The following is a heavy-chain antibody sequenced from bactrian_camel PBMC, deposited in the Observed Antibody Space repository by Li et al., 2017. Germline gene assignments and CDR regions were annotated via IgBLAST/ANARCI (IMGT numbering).Heavy chain of an antibody. Sequence: VQLVESGGGLVQPGGSLRLSCAASGFTFSSYAMSWVRQAPGKGLEWVSDINSSGRSTNYADSVKGRFTISEDKAKNTLYLEMNDLKPEDSDTYHCAADPSTPVHCVAGFCTTGGGRCWRGQGTQVTVS. CDR1: GFTFSSYA. CDR2: INSSGRST. D-gene: IGHD2*01. V-gene: IGHV3S42*01. J-gene: IGHJ4*01. CDR3: AADPSTPVHCVAGFCTTGGGRCW.